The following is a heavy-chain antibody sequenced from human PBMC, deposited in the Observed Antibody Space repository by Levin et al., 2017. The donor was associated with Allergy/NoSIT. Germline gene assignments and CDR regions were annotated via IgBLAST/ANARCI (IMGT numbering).Heavy chain of an antibody. J-gene: IGHJ4*02. D-gene: IGHD3-10*01. CDR3: TGLPGEVPNDY. V-gene: IGHV3-73*01. Sequence: QAGGSLRLSCAASGFTFSGSAIHWVRQASGKGLEWVGRIRSKANSYATAYAASVKGRFTISRDDSKNTAYLQMNSLKTEDTAVYYCTGLPGEVPNDYWGQGTLVTVSS. CDR1: GFTFSGSA. CDR2: IRSKANSYAT.